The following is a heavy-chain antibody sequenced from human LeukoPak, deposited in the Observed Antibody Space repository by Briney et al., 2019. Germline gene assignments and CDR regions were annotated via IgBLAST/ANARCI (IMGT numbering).Heavy chain of an antibody. Sequence: GGSLRLSCAASGFTFSTYWISWLREAPGKGLEWVAHIKPDGSEKYYLDSVKGRFTISRDNAGNSLYLQMSSLGAEDTAVYYCARGIGDYWGQGTLVTVSS. CDR1: GFTFSTYW. CDR2: IKPDGSEK. D-gene: IGHD2/OR15-2a*01. CDR3: ARGIGDY. J-gene: IGHJ4*02. V-gene: IGHV3-7*01.